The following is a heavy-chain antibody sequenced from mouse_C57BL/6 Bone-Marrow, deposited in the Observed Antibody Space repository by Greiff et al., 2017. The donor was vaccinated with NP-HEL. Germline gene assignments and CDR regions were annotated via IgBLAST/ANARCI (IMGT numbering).Heavy chain of an antibody. CDR3: ARHYYSNYFVY. CDR1: GFTFSSYG. J-gene: IGHJ2*01. V-gene: IGHV5-6*01. Sequence: EVTLVESGGDLVKPGGSLKLSCAASGFTFSSYGMSWVRQTPDKRLEWVATISSGGSYTYYPDSVKGRFTISRDNAKNTLYLQMSSLKSEDTAMYYCARHYYSNYFVYWGQGTTLTVSS. CDR2: ISSGGSYT. D-gene: IGHD2-5*01.